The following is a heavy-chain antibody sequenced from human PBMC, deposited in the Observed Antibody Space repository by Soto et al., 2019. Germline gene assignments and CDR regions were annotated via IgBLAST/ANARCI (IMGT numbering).Heavy chain of an antibody. CDR2: SDKSGST. D-gene: IGHD2-8*01. CDR1: GASLSSGSYY. J-gene: IGHJ4*02. CDR3: ARRSSTNHYFFDF. Sequence: QVQLQESGPGLVKPSETLSLACNVSGASLSSGSYYWTWIRQPPGKGLEGIGYSDKSGSTNYHPSLKTRVTISVDTSKNQFSLKLRSVTAADTAVYYCARRSSTNHYFFDFWGQGTLVTVAS. V-gene: IGHV4-61*01.